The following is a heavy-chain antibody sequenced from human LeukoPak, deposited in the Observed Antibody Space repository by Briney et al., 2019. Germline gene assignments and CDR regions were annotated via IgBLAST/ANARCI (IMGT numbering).Heavy chain of an antibody. V-gene: IGHV3-11*04. CDR3: ARDRADYYMDV. Sequence: GGSLRLSCAASGFTFSDSYMSWIRQAPGKGLEWVSYISSSGSTIYYADSVKGRFTISRDNAKNSLYLQMNSLRAEDTAVYYCARDRADYYMDVWGKGTTVTVSS. CDR1: GFTFSDSY. CDR2: ISSSGSTI. J-gene: IGHJ6*03.